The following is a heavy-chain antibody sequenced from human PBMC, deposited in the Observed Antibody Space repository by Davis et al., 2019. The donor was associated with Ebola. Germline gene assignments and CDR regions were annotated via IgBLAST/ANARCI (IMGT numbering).Heavy chain of an antibody. D-gene: IGHD6-19*01. J-gene: IGHJ4*02. CDR3: ARDSSSGWFGYYFDY. V-gene: IGHV3-33*02. CDR2: IWDDGSNK. Sequence: GGSLRLSCAASGFTLSGYDMNWVRQAPGKGLQWVAVIWDDGSNKYYAASVEGRFTISRDASTNTLFLQMDSLRTEDTAFYFCARDSSSGWFGYYFDYWGQGTLVTVSS. CDR1: GFTLSGYD.